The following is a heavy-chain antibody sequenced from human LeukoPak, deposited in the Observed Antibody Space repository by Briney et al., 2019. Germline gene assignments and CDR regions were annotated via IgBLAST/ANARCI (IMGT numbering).Heavy chain of an antibody. D-gene: IGHD5-24*01. J-gene: IGHJ4*02. V-gene: IGHV3-53*01. CDR3: AKDRNAWPTNFDS. Sequence: PGGSLRLSCAASGFIVSSHYMTWVRQAPGKGLEWVSVIYSAGTTYYADSVKGRFTISRDNSKNTLYLRMNSLRAEDTAVYYCAKDRNAWPTNFDSWGQGTLVTVSA. CDR2: IYSAGTT. CDR1: GFIVSSHY.